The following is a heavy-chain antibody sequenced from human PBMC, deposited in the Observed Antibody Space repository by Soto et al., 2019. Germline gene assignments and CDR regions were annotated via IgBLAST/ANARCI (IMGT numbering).Heavy chain of an antibody. D-gene: IGHD6-19*01. CDR1: GGSISSSSYY. CDR2: IYYSGST. J-gene: IGHJ4*02. Sequence: SETLSLTCTVSGGSISSSSYYWGWIRQPPGKGLEWIGSIYYSGSTYYNPSLKSRVTISVDTSKNQFSLKLSSVTAADTAVYYCARGGSLLAVTIHFDYWGQGTLVTVSS. CDR3: ARGGSLLAVTIHFDY. V-gene: IGHV4-39*07.